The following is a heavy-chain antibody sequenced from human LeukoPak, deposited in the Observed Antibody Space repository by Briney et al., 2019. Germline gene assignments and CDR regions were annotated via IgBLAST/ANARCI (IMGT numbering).Heavy chain of an antibody. Sequence: ASETLSLTCTVSGYSISSGYYWGWIRQPPGKGLEWIGSIYHSGSTYYNPSLKSRVTISVDTSKNQFSLKLSSVTAADTAVFYCARDPDFWTGYYYFDYWGQGTLVTVSS. CDR3: ARDPDFWTGYYYFDY. J-gene: IGHJ4*02. CDR2: IYHSGST. D-gene: IGHD3/OR15-3a*01. V-gene: IGHV4-38-2*02. CDR1: GYSISSGYY.